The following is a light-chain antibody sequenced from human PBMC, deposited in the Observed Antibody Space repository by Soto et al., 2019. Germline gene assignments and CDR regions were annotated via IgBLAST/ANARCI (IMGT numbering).Light chain of an antibody. CDR3: QQYNNWPFT. V-gene: IGKV3-15*01. Sequence: EIVLTQSPGTLSLSPGERATLSCRASQSISNNYLAWYQQKPGQAPRLLIYGASSRATGIPATFSGSGSGTEFTLTISSLQSEDFAVYYCQQYNNWPFTFGPGTKVDIK. J-gene: IGKJ3*01. CDR1: QSISNN. CDR2: GAS.